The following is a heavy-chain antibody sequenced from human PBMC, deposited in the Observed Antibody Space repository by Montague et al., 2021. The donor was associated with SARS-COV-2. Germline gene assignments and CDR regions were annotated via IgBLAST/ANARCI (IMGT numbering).Heavy chain of an antibody. CDR2: IIHHGCT. V-gene: IGHV4-34*01. D-gene: IGHD3-3*01. J-gene: IGHJ3*02. Sequence: SETLSLTCAVYGGSFSGYYWCWIRQPPGKGLVWFGEIIHHGCTNYNPSLKSRVIISVDKSKNQFSLKLRSVTAADTAVYYCARGTGPRSITRVGVIISGHGFDIWGQGTMVTVSS. CDR1: GGSFSGYY. CDR3: ARGTGPRSITRVGVIISGHGFDI.